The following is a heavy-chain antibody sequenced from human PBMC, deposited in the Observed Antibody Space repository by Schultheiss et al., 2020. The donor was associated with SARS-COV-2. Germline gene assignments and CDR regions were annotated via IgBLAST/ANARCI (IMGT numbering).Heavy chain of an antibody. V-gene: IGHV4-59*12. D-gene: IGHD4-11*01. CDR1: GGSISSYY. J-gene: IGHJ4*02. CDR3: ARVETTVTTFDY. Sequence: SQTLSLTCTVSGGSISSYYWSWIRQPPGKGLEWIGYIYYSGSTYYNPSLKSRVTISVDTSKNQFSLKLSSVTAADTAVYYCARVETTVTTFDYWGQGTLVTVSS. CDR2: IYYSGST.